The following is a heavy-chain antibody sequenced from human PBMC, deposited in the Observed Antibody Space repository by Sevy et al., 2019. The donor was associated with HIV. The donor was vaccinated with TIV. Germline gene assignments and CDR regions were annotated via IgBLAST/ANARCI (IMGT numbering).Heavy chain of an antibody. D-gene: IGHD3-22*01. Sequence: GGSLRLSCAASGFDFSDPYMDWVRQAPGQGLEWVARIRNKAKSYTTEYAASVKGRFTISRDDSKNTLYLQMNSLKTEDTAVYYCTTDMYYYDSSGYYMPEYFQHWGQGTLVTVSS. V-gene: IGHV3-72*01. J-gene: IGHJ1*01. CDR1: GFDFSDPY. CDR2: IRNKAKSYTT. CDR3: TTDMYYYDSSGYYMPEYFQH.